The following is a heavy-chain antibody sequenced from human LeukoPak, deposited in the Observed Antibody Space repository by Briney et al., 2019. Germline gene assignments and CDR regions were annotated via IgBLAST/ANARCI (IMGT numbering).Heavy chain of an antibody. D-gene: IGHD3-16*01. J-gene: IGHJ5*01. Sequence: GESLKISCQGSGYSYNNYWIGWVRQMPGKGLEWMGIIYPGDSDTRYSPSFQAQVTLSADKSISTAYLQWTSLKASDTAIYYCARQGGPPDSWGQGTLVTVSS. CDR3: ARQGGPPDS. V-gene: IGHV5-51*01. CDR1: GYSYNNYW. CDR2: IYPGDSDT.